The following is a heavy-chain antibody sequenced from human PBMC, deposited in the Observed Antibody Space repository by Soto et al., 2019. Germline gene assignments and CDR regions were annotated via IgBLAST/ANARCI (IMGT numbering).Heavy chain of an antibody. CDR3: ARHGSF. J-gene: IGHJ4*02. D-gene: IGHD3-16*02. CDR2: IFYTGTT. V-gene: IGHV4-39*01. CDR1: NGSISTTSFN. Sequence: QMQLQESGPGLVKPSETLSLTCTVSNGSISTTSFNWGWIRQPPGKGLEWIGTIFYTGTTSYNPSLQSRVTIPVDTSNNQFSLKLASVTAADTAVYYRARHGSFWGQGILVVVSS.